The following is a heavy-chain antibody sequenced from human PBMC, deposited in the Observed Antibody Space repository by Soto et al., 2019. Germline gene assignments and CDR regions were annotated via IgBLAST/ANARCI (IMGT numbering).Heavy chain of an antibody. CDR2: IRSKGSGGTI. CDR3: VWETKFFSAWR. V-gene: IGHV3-15*07. J-gene: IGHJ4*02. D-gene: IGHD1-1*01. Sequence: EVQLAESEGGLVEPGGSLRISCAVSGLTFTDAWMNWVRQAPGKGLEWVGRIRSKGSGGTIEYAAPVKDRFTISRDDSKNTVFLQMNGLKVEDTAVYFCVWETKFFSAWRWGQGTLVTVSS. CDR1: GLTFTDAW.